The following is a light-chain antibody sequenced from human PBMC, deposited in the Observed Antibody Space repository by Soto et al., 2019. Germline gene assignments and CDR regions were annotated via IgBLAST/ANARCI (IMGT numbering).Light chain of an antibody. J-gene: IGKJ4*01. V-gene: IGKV1-6*02. CDR3: LQDHNSPLT. CDR2: AAT. CDR1: QGIGND. Sequence: AIQMAQSPSSLSASVGDRVTITCRASQGIGNDVGWYQQKPGKAPKLLLYAATTLQSGVPSRFSGTRSGTDFTLTLSSLQPEDFATYYCLQDHNSPLTFGGGTKVEIK.